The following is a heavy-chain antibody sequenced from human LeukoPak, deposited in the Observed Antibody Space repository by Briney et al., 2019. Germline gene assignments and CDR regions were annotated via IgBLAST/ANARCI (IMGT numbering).Heavy chain of an antibody. CDR2: ITSSGTGT. Sequence: GGSLRLSCAASGFTFSTYAMSWVRQAPGKGLEWVSGITSSGTGTYYADSVKGRFTISRDNSKNTLYLLMNSLRAEDTALYYCAKDGLYQVPQHWGQGTLVTVSS. J-gene: IGHJ1*01. CDR3: AKDGLYQVPQH. CDR1: GFTFSTYA. D-gene: IGHD2-2*01. V-gene: IGHV3-23*01.